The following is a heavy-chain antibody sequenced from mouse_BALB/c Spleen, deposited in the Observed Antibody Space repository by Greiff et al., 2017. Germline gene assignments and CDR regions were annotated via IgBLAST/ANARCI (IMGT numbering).Heavy chain of an antibody. CDR3: AREGYDGNLGWFAS. Sequence: EVKLQESGPGLVKPSQSLSLTCSVTGYSITSGYYWNWIRQFPGNKLEWMGYISYDGSNNYNPSLKNRISITRDTSKNQFFLKLNSVTTEDTATYYCAREGYDGNLGWFASGGQGTLVPFSA. CDR2: ISYDGSN. D-gene: IGHD2-3*01. J-gene: IGHJ3*01. V-gene: IGHV3-6*02. CDR1: GYSITSGYY.